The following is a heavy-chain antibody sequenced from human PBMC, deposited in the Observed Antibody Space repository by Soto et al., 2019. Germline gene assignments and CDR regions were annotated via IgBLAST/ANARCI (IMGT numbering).Heavy chain of an antibody. CDR3: ARVTPDDFWSGYCFDY. CDR2: IYYSGST. Sequence: SETLSLTCTVSGGSISSYYWSWIRQPPGKGLEWIGYIYYSGSTNYNPSLKSRVTISVDTSKNQFSLKLSSVTAADTAVYYCARVTPDDFWSGYCFDYWAQGTLVTVSS. J-gene: IGHJ4*02. D-gene: IGHD3-3*01. CDR1: GGSISSYY. V-gene: IGHV4-59*01.